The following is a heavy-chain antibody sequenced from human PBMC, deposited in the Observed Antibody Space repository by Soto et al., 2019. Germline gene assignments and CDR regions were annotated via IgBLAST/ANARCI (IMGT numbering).Heavy chain of an antibody. CDR3: AKLAQYSSSWHSLHDAFDI. J-gene: IGHJ3*02. V-gene: IGHV3-30*18. CDR2: ISYDGSNK. Sequence: GGSLRLSCAASGFTFSSYGMHWVRQAPGKRLEWVAVISYDGSNKYYADSVKGRFTISRENSKNTLYLQMNSLRADDSAVYYCAKLAQYSSSWHSLHDAFDIWGQGTMVSVSS. CDR1: GFTFSSYG. D-gene: IGHD6-13*01.